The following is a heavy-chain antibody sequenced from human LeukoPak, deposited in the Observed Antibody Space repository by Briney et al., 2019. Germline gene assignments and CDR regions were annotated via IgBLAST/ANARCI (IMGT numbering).Heavy chain of an antibody. CDR2: IIPIFGTA. J-gene: IGHJ4*02. Sequence: GASVKVSCKASGGTFSSYAISWVRQAPGQGLEWMGGIIPIFGTANYAQKFQGRVTITTDESTSTAYMELSSLRSEDTAVYYCARRVLSAYYVAYYFDYWGQGTLVTVSS. CDR3: ARRVLSAYYVAYYFDY. CDR1: GGTFSSYA. D-gene: IGHD1-26*01. V-gene: IGHV1-69*05.